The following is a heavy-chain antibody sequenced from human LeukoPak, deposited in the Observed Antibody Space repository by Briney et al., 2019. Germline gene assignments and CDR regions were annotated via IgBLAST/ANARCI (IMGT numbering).Heavy chain of an antibody. CDR2: ISSSSSSYI. Sequence: GGSLRLSCAASGFTFSSYSMNWVRQAPGKGLEWVSSISSSSSSYIYYADSVKGRFTISRDNAKNSLYLQMNSLRAEDTAVYYCARDAAGYRFDPWGQGTLVTVSS. V-gene: IGHV3-21*01. D-gene: IGHD3-16*02. CDR1: GFTFSSYS. J-gene: IGHJ5*02. CDR3: ARDAAGYRFDP.